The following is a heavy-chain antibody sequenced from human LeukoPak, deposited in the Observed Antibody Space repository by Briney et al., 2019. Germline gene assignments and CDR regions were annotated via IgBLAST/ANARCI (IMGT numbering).Heavy chain of an antibody. Sequence: GGSLRLSCAASGFTFSTYWMSWVRQAPGKGLVWVSRIKSDGSSTSYADSVMGRFTISRDNAKNTLYLQMNSLRAEDTAVYYCVKRMGAVAEYSLPHTPLDAFDIWGQGTMVTVSS. CDR3: VKRMGAVAEYSLPHTPLDAFDI. V-gene: IGHV3-74*01. D-gene: IGHD6-19*01. CDR2: IKSDGSST. J-gene: IGHJ3*02. CDR1: GFTFSTYW.